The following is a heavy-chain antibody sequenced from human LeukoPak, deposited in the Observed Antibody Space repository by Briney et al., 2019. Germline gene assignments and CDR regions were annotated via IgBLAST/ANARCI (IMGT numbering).Heavy chain of an antibody. Sequence: HPGGSLRLSCAASGFSFSAYWMTWVRQAPGTGLEWVANINPAGSETYYVDPVKGRFSISRDNAKNLVYLQMNSLGAEDTAVYHCARFGYVAAVDVWGQGTPVTVSS. D-gene: IGHD2-15*01. V-gene: IGHV3-7*01. CDR1: GFSFSAYW. J-gene: IGHJ4*02. CDR3: ARFGYVAAVDV. CDR2: INPAGSET.